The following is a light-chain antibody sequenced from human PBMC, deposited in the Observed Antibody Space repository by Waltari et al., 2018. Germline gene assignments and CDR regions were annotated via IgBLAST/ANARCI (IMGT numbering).Light chain of an antibody. J-gene: IGKJ4*01. CDR3: QQRSSWPLT. Sequence: ETVLTQSSATLSLSPGERATLSCRASQSVSSYLAWYQQKPGQAPRLLIYDASNRATGIPARFSGSGSGTDFTLTISSLEPEDFAVYYCQQRSSWPLTFGGGTKVEIK. CDR2: DAS. V-gene: IGKV3-11*01. CDR1: QSVSSY.